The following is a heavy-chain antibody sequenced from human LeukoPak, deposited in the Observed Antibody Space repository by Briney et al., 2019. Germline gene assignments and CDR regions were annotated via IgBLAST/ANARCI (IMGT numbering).Heavy chain of an antibody. V-gene: IGHV3-7*02. Sequence: PGGSLRLSCAASGFTFSSFWMSWVRQAPGKGLEWVANIKQDGSEKFYVDSVKGRFTISRDNAKKSLYLQMNSLRDEDTAVYYCARAPLLGSFDLWGRGTLVTVSS. J-gene: IGHJ2*01. D-gene: IGHD1-26*01. CDR1: GFTFSSFW. CDR2: IKQDGSEK. CDR3: ARAPLLGSFDL.